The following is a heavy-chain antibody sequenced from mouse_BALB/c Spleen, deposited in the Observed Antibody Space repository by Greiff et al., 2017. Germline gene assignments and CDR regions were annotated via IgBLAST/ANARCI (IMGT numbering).Heavy chain of an antibody. CDR2: ISSGSSTI. D-gene: IGHD1-1*01. J-gene: IGHJ4*01. CDR1: GFTFSSFG. Sequence: EVQGVESGGGLVQPGGSRKLSCAASGFTFSSFGMHWVRQAPEKGLEWVAYISSGSSTIYYADTVKGRFTISRDNPKNTLFLQMTSLRSEDTAMYYCARGYYGSSPHYYAMDYWGQGTSVTVSS. CDR3: ARGYYGSSPHYYAMDY. V-gene: IGHV5-17*02.